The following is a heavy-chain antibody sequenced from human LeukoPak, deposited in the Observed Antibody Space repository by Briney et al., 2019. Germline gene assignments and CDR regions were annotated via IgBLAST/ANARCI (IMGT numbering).Heavy chain of an antibody. CDR2: ISYDGSNK. V-gene: IGHV3-30-3*01. CDR1: GFTFSSYA. CDR3: ARDPGQAYCGGDCYSGYFDY. D-gene: IGHD2-21*02. J-gene: IGHJ4*02. Sequence: GGSLRLSCAASGFTFSSYAMHWVRQAPGKGLEWVAVISYDGSNKYYADSVKGRFTISRDNSKNTLYLQMNSLRAEDTAVYYCARDPGQAYCGGDCYSGYFDYWGQGALVTVSS.